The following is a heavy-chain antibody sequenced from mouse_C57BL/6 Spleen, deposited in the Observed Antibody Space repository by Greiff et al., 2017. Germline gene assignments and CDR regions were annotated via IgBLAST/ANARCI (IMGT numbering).Heavy chain of an antibody. J-gene: IGHJ3*01. D-gene: IGHD3-3*01. CDR3: TRHGLGGFAY. CDR1: GFNIKDYY. Sequence: VQLQQPGAELVRPGASVKLSCTASGFNIKDYYMHWVKQRPEQGLEWIGRIDPEDGDTEYAPKFQGKATMTADTSSNTAYLQLSSLTSEDTAIYYCTRHGLGGFAYWGQGTLVTVSA. V-gene: IGHV14-1*01. CDR2: IDPEDGDT.